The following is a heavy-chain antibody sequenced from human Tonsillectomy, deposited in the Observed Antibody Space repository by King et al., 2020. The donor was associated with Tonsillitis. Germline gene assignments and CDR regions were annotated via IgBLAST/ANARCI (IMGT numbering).Heavy chain of an antibody. CDR1: GFTFSNYA. CDR3: AKITYDDYMPFDY. D-gene: IGHD4-17*01. Sequence: VQLVQSGGGLVQPGGSLRLSCAASGFTFSNYAMSWVRQAPGKGLEWVSTISLGGGSTYYADSVKGRFTISRDNSKDTLYLQMNSLRADDTAVYYCAKITYDDYMPFDYWGQGTLVTVSS. CDR2: ISLGGGST. V-gene: IGHV3-23*04. J-gene: IGHJ4*02.